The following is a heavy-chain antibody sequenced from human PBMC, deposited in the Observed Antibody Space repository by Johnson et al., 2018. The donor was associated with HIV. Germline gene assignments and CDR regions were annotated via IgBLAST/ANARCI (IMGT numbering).Heavy chain of an antibody. V-gene: IGHV3-72*01. CDR1: GFTFSDHY. CDR2: TRNKANSYTT. J-gene: IGHJ3*02. D-gene: IGHD7-27*01. Sequence: VQLVESGGGLVQPGGSLRLSCAASGFTFSDHYMDWVRQAPGKGLEWVGRTRNKANSYTTEYAASVKGRFTISRDNSKNTLYLQMNSLRAEDTAVYYCARDLTNWGVGDAFDIWGQGTMVTVSS. CDR3: ARDLTNWGVGDAFDI.